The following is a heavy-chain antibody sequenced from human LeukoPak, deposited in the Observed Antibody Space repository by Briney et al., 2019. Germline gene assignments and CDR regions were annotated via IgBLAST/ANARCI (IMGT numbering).Heavy chain of an antibody. J-gene: IGHJ4*02. CDR3: ARGYDILTGYYKGQGQYYFDY. Sequence: ASVKVSCKASGYTFTSYGISWVRQAPGQGLEWMGWISAYNGNTNYAQKLQGRVTMTTDTSTSTAYMELRGLRSDDTAVYYCARGYDILTGYYKGQGQYYFDYWGQGTLVTVSS. CDR1: GYTFTSYG. CDR2: ISAYNGNT. V-gene: IGHV1-18*04. D-gene: IGHD3-9*01.